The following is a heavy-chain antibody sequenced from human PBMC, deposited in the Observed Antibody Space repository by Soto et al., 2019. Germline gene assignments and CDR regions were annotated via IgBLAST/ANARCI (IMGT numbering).Heavy chain of an antibody. CDR2: INPETGGT. V-gene: IGHV1-2*02. CDR3: ARDRSADISDGMDV. J-gene: IGHJ6*02. D-gene: IGHD2-21*01. Sequence: QVQLVQSGADVKTPGASVRVSCKASGYTFTGYYVHWVREAPGQGLGWMGWINPETGGTSYAQKFQGRVTLSRDTSTDTAYLGLSRVRFDEAAVYFCARDRSADISDGMDVWGQGATVSVSS. CDR1: GYTFTGYY.